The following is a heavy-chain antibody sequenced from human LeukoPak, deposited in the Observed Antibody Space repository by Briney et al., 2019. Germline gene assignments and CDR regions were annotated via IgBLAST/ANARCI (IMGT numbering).Heavy chain of an antibody. CDR3: ARGGTYSSSWYPGAFDI. CDR2: IYTSGST. Sequence: SETLSLTCTVSGGSISSGSYYWSWIRQPAGKGLEWIGRIYTSGSTNYNPSLKSRVTISVDTSKNQFSLKLSSVTAADTAVYYCARGGTYSSSWYPGAFDIWGQGTMVTVSS. J-gene: IGHJ3*02. D-gene: IGHD6-13*01. V-gene: IGHV4-61*02. CDR1: GGSISSGSYY.